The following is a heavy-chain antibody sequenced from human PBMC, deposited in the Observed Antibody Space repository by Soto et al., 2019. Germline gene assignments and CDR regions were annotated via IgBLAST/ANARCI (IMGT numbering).Heavy chain of an antibody. V-gene: IGHV3-66*01. Sequence: GGSLRLSCAASGFTFSSYHMSWVRQAPGKGLEWVSVIFSGGSTNYVDSVKGRFTISRDNSKNTLYLQMNSLRAEDTAVYYCAKSMSDYTIDYWGQGTLVTVSS. CDR1: GFTFSSYH. D-gene: IGHD4-4*01. CDR3: AKSMSDYTIDY. CDR2: IFSGGST. J-gene: IGHJ4*02.